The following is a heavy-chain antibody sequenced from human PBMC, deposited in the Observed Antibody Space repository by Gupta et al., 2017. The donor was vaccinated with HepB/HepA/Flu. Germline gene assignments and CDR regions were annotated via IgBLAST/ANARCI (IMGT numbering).Heavy chain of an antibody. CDR2: TKNKANRYTT. J-gene: IGHJ4*02. CDR1: GFTISDHY. D-gene: IGHD1-26*01. V-gene: IGHV3-72*01. Sequence: EVQLVESGGNLVQPGGSLSPSCAASGFTISDHYMDWVRQAPGKGLEWVGRTKNKANRYTTEYAASVKGRFTISRDDSKNSLYLQMNSLKTEDTAVYFCTRWRAGAQDYWGQGTLVTVSS. CDR3: TRWRAGAQDY.